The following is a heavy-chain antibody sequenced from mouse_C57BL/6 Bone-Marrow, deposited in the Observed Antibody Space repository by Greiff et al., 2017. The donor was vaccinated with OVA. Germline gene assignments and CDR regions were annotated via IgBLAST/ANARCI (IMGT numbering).Heavy chain of an antibody. Sequence: VKLQQSGAELVRPGASVKLSCKASGYTFTDYWINWVKQGPGQGLEWIGNIYPSNTYTNYNQKFKDKATLTVDKSSSTAYMQLSSPTSEDSAVYYCTRGVYGHFKGWFAYWGQGTLVTVSA. V-gene: IGHV1-69*02. J-gene: IGHJ3*01. CDR1: GYTFTDYW. CDR2: IYPSNTYT. D-gene: IGHD2-1*01. CDR3: TRGVYGHFKGWFAY.